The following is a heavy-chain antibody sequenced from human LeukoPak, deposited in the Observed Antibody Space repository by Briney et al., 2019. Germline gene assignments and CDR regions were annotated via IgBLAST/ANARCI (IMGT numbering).Heavy chain of an antibody. Sequence: PSETLSLTCTVSGYSITTGGYWGWVRQPPGKGLEWIGTFYYSGTTHCNPSLKSRVTISIDTSKSQFSLKLSSVTAADTAVYYCARNKVMALAHYFDYWGQGTLVTVSS. CDR1: GYSITTGGY. CDR2: FYYSGTT. J-gene: IGHJ4*02. V-gene: IGHV4-38-2*02. CDR3: ARNKVMALAHYFDY. D-gene: IGHD3-16*01.